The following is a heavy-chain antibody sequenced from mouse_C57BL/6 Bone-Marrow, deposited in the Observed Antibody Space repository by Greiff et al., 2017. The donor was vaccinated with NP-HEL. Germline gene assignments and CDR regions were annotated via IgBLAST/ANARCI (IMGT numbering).Heavy chain of an antibody. CDR2: IDPETGGT. CDR1: GYTFNDYE. J-gene: IGHJ1*03. V-gene: IGHV1-15*01. CDR3: TRIPLLTTVVARYFDV. Sequence: QVQLKESGAELVRPGASVTLSCKASGYTFNDYEMHWVKQTPVHGLEWIGAIDPETGGTAYNQKFKGKAILTADKTSSTAYMELRSLTSEDSAVYYCTRIPLLTTVVARYFDVWGTGTTVTVSS. D-gene: IGHD1-1*01.